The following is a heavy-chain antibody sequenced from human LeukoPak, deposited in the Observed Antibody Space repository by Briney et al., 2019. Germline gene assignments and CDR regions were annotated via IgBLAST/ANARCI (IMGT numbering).Heavy chain of an antibody. J-gene: IGHJ4*02. CDR1: GFTFSSYS. Sequence: PGGSLRLSCAASGFTFSSYSMNSVRQAPGKGLEWVSSISSSSSYIYYADSVKGRFTISRDNAKNSLYLQMNSLRAEDTAVYYCARDGDIVVVVAALFDYWGQGTLVTVSS. CDR2: ISSSSSYI. CDR3: ARDGDIVVVVAALFDY. D-gene: IGHD2-15*01. V-gene: IGHV3-21*01.